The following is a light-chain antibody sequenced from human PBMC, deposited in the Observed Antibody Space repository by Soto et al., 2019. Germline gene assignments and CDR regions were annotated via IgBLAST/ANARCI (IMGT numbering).Light chain of an antibody. CDR2: EVS. J-gene: IGLJ2*01. Sequence: QSALTQPPSASGSPGQSVTISCTGTSSDVGGYNYVSWYQQHPGKAPKLMIYEVSKRPPGVPDRFSGSKSGNTASLTVSGLRADDEADYYGSSQAGSINVAFGGGTKVTVL. CDR1: SSDVGGYNY. CDR3: SSQAGSINVA. V-gene: IGLV2-8*01.